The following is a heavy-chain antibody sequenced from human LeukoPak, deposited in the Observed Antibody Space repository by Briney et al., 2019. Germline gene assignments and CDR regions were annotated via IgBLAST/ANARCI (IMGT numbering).Heavy chain of an antibody. V-gene: IGHV3-23*01. CDR1: GFTFSSYA. D-gene: IGHD3-10*01. CDR2: ISGSGGST. J-gene: IGHJ4*02. Sequence: GGSLRLSCAASGFTFSSYAMSWVRQAPGKGLQWVSGISGSGGSTYYADSVRGRFTISRDNSKNTLYLQMNSLRAEDTAVYYCAKHGFGVFEGYWGQGTLVTVSS. CDR3: AKHGFGVFEGY.